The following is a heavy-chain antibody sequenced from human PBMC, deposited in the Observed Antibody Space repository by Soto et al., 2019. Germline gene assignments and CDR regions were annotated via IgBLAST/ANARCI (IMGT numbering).Heavy chain of an antibody. CDR3: AREEGMGYDFWSGYSQTKYYYYGMDV. V-gene: IGHV1-69*13. CDR1: GGTFSSYA. D-gene: IGHD3-3*01. J-gene: IGHJ6*02. CDR2: IIPIFGTA. Sequence: SVKVSCKASGGTFSSYAISWVRQAPGEGLEWMGGIIPIFGTANYAQKFQGRVTITADESTSTAYMELSSLRSEDTAVYYCAREEGMGYDFWSGYSQTKYYYYGMDVWGQGTTVTVSS.